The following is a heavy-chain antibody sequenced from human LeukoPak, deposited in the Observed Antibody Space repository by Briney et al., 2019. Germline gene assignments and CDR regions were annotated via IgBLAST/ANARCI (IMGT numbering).Heavy chain of an antibody. Sequence: GASVKVSCKASGYTFTGYYMHWVRQAPGQGLEWMRWINPNSGGTNYAQKFQGRVTMTRDTSISTAYMELSRLRSDDTAVYYCALGGKGWELLRQAFDIWGQGTMVTVSS. J-gene: IGHJ3*02. D-gene: IGHD1-26*01. CDR3: ALGGKGWELLRQAFDI. CDR2: INPNSGGT. V-gene: IGHV1-2*02. CDR1: GYTFTGYY.